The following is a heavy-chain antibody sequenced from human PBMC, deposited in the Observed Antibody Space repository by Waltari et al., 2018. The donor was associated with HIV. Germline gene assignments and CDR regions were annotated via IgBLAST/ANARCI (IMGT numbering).Heavy chain of an antibody. V-gene: IGHV4-39*01. D-gene: IGHD1-26*01. CDR1: GDSISRSPYY. J-gene: IGHJ1*01. CDR2: VVYLGST. Sequence: QLQLQESGPGLVKPSETLSPTCTASGDSISRSPYYWGWIRQPPGKGLEWIGSVVYLGSTYYSPSLKSRVTISLDTSKNRFSLKLNSVTAADTAVYYCARTYTGSSQYFQLWGQGTLVTVSS. CDR3: ARTYTGSSQYFQL.